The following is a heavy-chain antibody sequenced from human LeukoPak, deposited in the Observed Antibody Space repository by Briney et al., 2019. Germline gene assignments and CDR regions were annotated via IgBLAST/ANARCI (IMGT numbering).Heavy chain of an antibody. V-gene: IGHV1-8*03. D-gene: IGHD3-3*01. CDR1: GYTFTSYD. J-gene: IGHJ4*02. Sequence: GASVKVPCKASGYTFTSYDINWVRQATGQGLEWMGWMNPNSGNTGYAQKFQGRVTITRNTSISTAYMELSSLRSEDTAVYYCARGQNDFWSGYYRPSADFDYWGQGTLVTVSS. CDR2: MNPNSGNT. CDR3: ARGQNDFWSGYYRPSADFDY.